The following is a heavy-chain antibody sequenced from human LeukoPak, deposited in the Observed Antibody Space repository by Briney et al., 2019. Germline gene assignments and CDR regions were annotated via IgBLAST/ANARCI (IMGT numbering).Heavy chain of an antibody. V-gene: IGHV3-23*01. J-gene: IGHJ4*02. D-gene: IGHD5-12*01. Sequence: PGGSLRLSCAVSGLTLSNYGMSWVRQAPGKGLDWVAGISDSGGSTKYADSVKGRFTISRDNPKNTLFLQMNSLRAEDTAVFYCARVGQAGYVGYPLDYRGQGTLVTVSS. CDR3: ARVGQAGYVGYPLDY. CDR2: ISDSGGST. CDR1: GLTLSNYG.